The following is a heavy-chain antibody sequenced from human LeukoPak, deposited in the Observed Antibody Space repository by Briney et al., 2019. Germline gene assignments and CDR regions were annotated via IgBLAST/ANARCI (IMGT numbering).Heavy chain of an antibody. Sequence: ASVKVSCKASGYTLTSYAIHWVRQAPGQALDWMGWITPSGGTNYPQKFQGRVAITWDKSITTAYMDLSRLTSDDTAVYYCARDRYGDGFAHLDYWGQGALVTVSS. CDR2: ITPSGGT. CDR1: GYTLTSYA. CDR3: ARDRYGDGFAHLDY. D-gene: IGHD5-24*01. J-gene: IGHJ4*02. V-gene: IGHV1-2*02.